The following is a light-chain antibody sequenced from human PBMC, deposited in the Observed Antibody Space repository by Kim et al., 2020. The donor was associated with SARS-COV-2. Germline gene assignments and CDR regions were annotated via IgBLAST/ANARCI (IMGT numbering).Light chain of an antibody. CDR3: QKYGSALHT. CDR2: AAS. Sequence: DIQMTQSPSSLSASVGDRVTITCRASQSINNYLAWYQQKPGKAPKFLIYAASTLQSGVPSRFSGSASGTDFSLTISSLQPEDVATYYCQKYGSALHTFGQGTKLEI. CDR1: QSINNY. V-gene: IGKV1-27*01. J-gene: IGKJ2*01.